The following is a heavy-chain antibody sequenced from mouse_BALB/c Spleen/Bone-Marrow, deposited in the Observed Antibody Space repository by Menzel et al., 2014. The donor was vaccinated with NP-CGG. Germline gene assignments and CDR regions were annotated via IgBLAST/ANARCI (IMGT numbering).Heavy chain of an antibody. V-gene: IGHV14-3*02. CDR3: ALYYDYDGGY. Sequence: EVKLVESGAELVKPGASVKLSCTASGFNIKDTYMHWVKQRPEQGLEWIGRIDPANGNTKYDPKFQGKATITADTSSNTAYLQLSSLTSEDTAVYYCALYYDYDGGYWGQGTTLTVSS. CDR2: IDPANGNT. CDR1: GFNIKDTY. D-gene: IGHD2-4*01. J-gene: IGHJ2*01.